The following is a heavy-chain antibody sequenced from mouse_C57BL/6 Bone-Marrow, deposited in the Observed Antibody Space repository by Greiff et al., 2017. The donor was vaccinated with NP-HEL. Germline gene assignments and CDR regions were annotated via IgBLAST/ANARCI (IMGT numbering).Heavy chain of an antibody. Sequence: QVQLQQPGAELVMPGASVKLSCKASGYTFTSYWMHWVKQRPGQGLEWIGEIDPSDSYTNYNQKFKGKSTLTVDKFSSTAYMQLSSLTSEDSAVYYCASLHCYDSSYDGYWGHGATLTVS. J-gene: IGHJ2*01. CDR1: GYTFTSYW. CDR2: IDPSDSYT. D-gene: IGHD1-1*01. V-gene: IGHV1-69*01. CDR3: ASLHCYDSSYDGY.